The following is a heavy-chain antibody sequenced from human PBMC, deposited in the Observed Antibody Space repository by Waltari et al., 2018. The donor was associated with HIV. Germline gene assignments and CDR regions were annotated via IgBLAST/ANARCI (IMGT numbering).Heavy chain of an antibody. CDR2: ISSSSSYI. J-gene: IGHJ4*02. CDR1: GFTFSSYR. CDR3: ARDGLGAFDY. V-gene: IGHV3-21*01. Sequence: EVQLVESGGGLVKRGGSLRLSCAATGFTFSSYRMNWVRQAPGKGLEWVSSISSSSSYIYYADSVKGRFTISRDNAKNSLYLQMNSLRAEDTAVYYCARDGLGAFDYWGQGTLVTVSS. D-gene: IGHD3-10*01.